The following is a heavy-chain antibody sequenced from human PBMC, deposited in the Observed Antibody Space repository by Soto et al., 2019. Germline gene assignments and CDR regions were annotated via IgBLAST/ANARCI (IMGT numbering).Heavy chain of an antibody. CDR1: GGTFSSYT. Sequence: QVQLVQSGAEVQKPGSSVKVSCKASGGTFSSYTISWVRQAPGQGLEWMGRIIPILGIANYAQKFQGRVTITADKSTSTAYMELSSLRSEDTAVYYCARAGAYSSGWYVFNYWGQGTLVTVSS. V-gene: IGHV1-69*02. CDR3: ARAGAYSSGWYVFNY. CDR2: IIPILGIA. J-gene: IGHJ4*02. D-gene: IGHD6-19*01.